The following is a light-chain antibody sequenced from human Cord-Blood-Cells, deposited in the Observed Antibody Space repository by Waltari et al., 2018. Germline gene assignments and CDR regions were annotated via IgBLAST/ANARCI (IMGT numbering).Light chain of an antibody. Sequence: SYDLTQPPSVSVSPGQTARITCSGAALPKQYAYWYQQKPGQAPVLVIYKDSERPSGIRERFSGSSSGTTVTLTISGVQAEDEADYYCQSADSSGTYVVFGGGTKLTVL. CDR2: KDS. V-gene: IGLV3-25*02. J-gene: IGLJ2*01. CDR3: QSADSSGTYVV. CDR1: ALPKQY.